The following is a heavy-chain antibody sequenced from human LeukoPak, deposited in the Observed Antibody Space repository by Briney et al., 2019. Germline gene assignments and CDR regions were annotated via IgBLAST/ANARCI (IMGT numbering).Heavy chain of an antibody. CDR3: ARRLAAAGCFGC. CDR1: GFTFSSYW. J-gene: IGHJ4*02. Sequence: GGSLRLSCAASGFTFSSYWMHWVRQAPGKGLVWVSRLDSDGRNTNYADSVRGRFTISRDNAKNTLYLQMNNLRVEDTAVYYCARRLAAAGCFGCWGQGTLVSVSS. D-gene: IGHD6-13*01. V-gene: IGHV3-74*01. CDR2: LDSDGRNT.